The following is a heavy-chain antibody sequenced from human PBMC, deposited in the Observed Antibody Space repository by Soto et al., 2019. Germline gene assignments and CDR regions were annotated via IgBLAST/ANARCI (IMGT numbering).Heavy chain of an antibody. V-gene: IGHV1-18*04. CDR3: ARSPRVIVAAKGTLDY. J-gene: IGHJ4*02. Sequence: QVQLVQSGGEVKKPGASVKVSCKASGYTFTTFGITWVRQAPGQGLEWMGWISTSTGNTNYAQKLQDRVTLTTDTSTRTDYLELRSLTSDDTAVYYCARSPRVIVAAKGTLDYWGQGTLVTVSS. CDR2: ISTSTGNT. CDR1: GYTFTTFG. D-gene: IGHD5-12*01.